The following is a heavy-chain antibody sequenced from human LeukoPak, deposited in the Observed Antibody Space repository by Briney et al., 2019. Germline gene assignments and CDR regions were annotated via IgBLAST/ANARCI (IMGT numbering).Heavy chain of an antibody. Sequence: ASVKVSCMVSGYTLTELSMHWVRQAPGKGLEWMGGFDPEDGETIYAQKFKGRVTMTEDTSTDTAYMELSSLRSEDTAVYYCATGGTAGRDAYYYYYGMDVWGQGTTVTVSS. CDR2: FDPEDGET. D-gene: IGHD6-13*01. CDR3: ATGGTAGRDAYYYYYGMDV. V-gene: IGHV1-24*01. J-gene: IGHJ6*02. CDR1: GYTLTELS.